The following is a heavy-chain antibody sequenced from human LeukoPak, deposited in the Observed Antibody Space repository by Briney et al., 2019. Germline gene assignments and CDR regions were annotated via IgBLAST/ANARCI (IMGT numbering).Heavy chain of an antibody. V-gene: IGHV4-4*02. CDR1: GGSISSSNW. CDR3: ARVKLGGTYYFDY. Sequence: SSGTLSLTCAVSGGSISSSNWWSWVRPPPGKGREWIGEIYHSGSTNYNPSLKSRVTISVDKSKNQFSLKLSSVTAADTAVYYCARVKLGGTYYFDYWGQGTLVTVSS. J-gene: IGHJ4*02. CDR2: IYHSGST. D-gene: IGHD3-16*01.